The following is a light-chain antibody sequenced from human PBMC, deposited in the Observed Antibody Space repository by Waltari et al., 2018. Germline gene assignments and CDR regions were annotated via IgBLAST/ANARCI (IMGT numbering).Light chain of an antibody. CDR3: QQYGSSVMYT. J-gene: IGKJ2*01. CDR1: QSVFNDY. Sequence: VLKHYPDTLSLSPGEKATLSCWARQSVFNDYLAWYQQKSGQAHRLLIYGASTRATGIPDRFSGSGSGTDFTLTISGLEPEDSAVYYCQQYGSSVMYTFGQGTKLEIK. V-gene: IGKV3-20*01. CDR2: GAS.